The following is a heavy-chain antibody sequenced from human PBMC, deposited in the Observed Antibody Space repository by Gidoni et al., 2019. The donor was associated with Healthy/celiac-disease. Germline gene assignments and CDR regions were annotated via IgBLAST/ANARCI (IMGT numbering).Heavy chain of an antibody. V-gene: IGHV3-9*01. CDR3: AKDMGSYGPLGGMDV. J-gene: IGHJ6*02. Sequence: EVQLVESGGGLVQPGRSLRLSCAASGFTFADYAMHWVRQAPGKGLEWVAGISWNSGSRGYADSVKGRFTISRDNAKNSLYLQMNSLRAEDTALYYCAKDMGSYGPLGGMDVWGQGTTVTVSS. CDR2: ISWNSGSR. CDR1: GFTFADYA. D-gene: IGHD3-16*01.